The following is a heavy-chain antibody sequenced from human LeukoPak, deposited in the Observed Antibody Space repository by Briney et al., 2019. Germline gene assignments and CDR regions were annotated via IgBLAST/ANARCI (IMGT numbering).Heavy chain of an antibody. Sequence: ASVKVSCKASGYTFTNYAINRVRQAPGQGLEWMGWINTGTGNPTYAQGFTGRFVISLDTSVTTAYLQISSLEAEGTAVYYCAAAGANGFDYWGQGTLVTVSS. J-gene: IGHJ4*02. CDR2: INTGTGNP. V-gene: IGHV7-4-1*02. D-gene: IGHD4/OR15-4a*01. CDR1: GYTFTNYA. CDR3: AAAGANGFDY.